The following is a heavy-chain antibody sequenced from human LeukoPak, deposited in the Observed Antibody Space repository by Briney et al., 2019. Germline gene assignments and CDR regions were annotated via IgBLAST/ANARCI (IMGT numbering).Heavy chain of an antibody. V-gene: IGHV4-30-2*01. CDR1: GGSISSGGYY. CDR2: IYHSGST. J-gene: IGHJ3*02. Sequence: PSQTLSLTCTVSGGSISSGGYYWSWIRQPPGKGLEWIGYIYHSGSTYYNPSLKSRVTISVDRSKNQFSLKLSSVTAADTAVYYCARGIVVAPDAFDIWGQGTMVTVSS. CDR3: ARGIVVAPDAFDI. D-gene: IGHD3-22*01.